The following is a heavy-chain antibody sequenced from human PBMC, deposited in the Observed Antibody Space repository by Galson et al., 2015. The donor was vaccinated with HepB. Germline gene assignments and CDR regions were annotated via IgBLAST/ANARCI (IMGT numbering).Heavy chain of an antibody. V-gene: IGHV3-15*01. Sequence: SLRLSCAASGFTFSNAWMSWVRQAPGKGLEWVGRIKSKTDGGTTDYAAPVKGRFTISRDDSKNTLYLQMNSLKTEDTAVCYCTTDPTGEQWPPDYWGQGTLVTVSS. CDR3: TTDPTGEQWPPDY. D-gene: IGHD6-19*01. J-gene: IGHJ4*02. CDR1: GFTFSNAW. CDR2: IKSKTDGGTT.